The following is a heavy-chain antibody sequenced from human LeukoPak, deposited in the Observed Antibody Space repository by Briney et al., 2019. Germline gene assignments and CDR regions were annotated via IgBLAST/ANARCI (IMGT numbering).Heavy chain of an antibody. J-gene: IGHJ4*02. CDR2: ISSSSSYI. D-gene: IGHD6-13*01. Sequence: GGSLRLSCAASGFTFSYYSMNWVRRAPGKGLEWVSSISSSSSYIYYADSVKGRFTISKDNAKKSLYLQMNSLRAEDTAVYYCARDRSPKRYSSSSDYWGQGTLVTVSS. CDR1: GFTFSYYS. V-gene: IGHV3-21*01. CDR3: ARDRSPKRYSSSSDY.